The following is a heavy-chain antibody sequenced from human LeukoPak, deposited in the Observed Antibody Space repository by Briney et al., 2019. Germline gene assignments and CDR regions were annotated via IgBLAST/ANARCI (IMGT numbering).Heavy chain of an antibody. CDR1: GYTFTSYA. CDR3: ARDQGAGEIPPRVADILTGRTARFNYGMDV. CDR2: INAGNGNT. Sequence: ASVKVSCKASGYTFTSYAMHWVRQAPGQRLEWMGWINAGNGNTKYSQKFQGRVTITRDTSASTAYMELSSLRSEDTAVYYCARDQGAGEIPPRVADILTGRTARFNYGMDVWGQGTTVTVSS. D-gene: IGHD3-9*01. V-gene: IGHV1-3*01. J-gene: IGHJ6*02.